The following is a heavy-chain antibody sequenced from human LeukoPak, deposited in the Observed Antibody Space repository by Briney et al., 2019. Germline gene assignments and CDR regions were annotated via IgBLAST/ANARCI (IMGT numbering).Heavy chain of an antibody. CDR1: GFIFSSYW. V-gene: IGHV3-7*01. D-gene: IGHD6-6*01. CDR2: IKQDGSEK. J-gene: IGHJ4*02. CDR3: ASSSTDY. Sequence: GGSLRLSCSSSGFIFSSYWMSWVRQAPGKGLEWVANIKQDGSEKYYVDSVKGRFTISRDNAKNSLYLQMNSLRAEDTAVYYCASSSTDYWGQGTLVTVSS.